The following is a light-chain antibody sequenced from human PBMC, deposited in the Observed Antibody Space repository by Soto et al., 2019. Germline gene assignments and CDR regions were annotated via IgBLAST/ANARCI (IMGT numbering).Light chain of an antibody. Sequence: QSVLTQPPSVSGSPGQSVAISCTGTSSDVGSYNRVSWYQQPPGAAPKLMIYEVSNRPSGVPDRFSGSKSGNTASLTISGLQAEFVADYASTSFYGLSTYVVGTGTEVNV. CDR2: EVS. J-gene: IGLJ1*01. CDR1: SSDVGSYNR. CDR3: TSFYGLSTYV. V-gene: IGLV2-18*02.